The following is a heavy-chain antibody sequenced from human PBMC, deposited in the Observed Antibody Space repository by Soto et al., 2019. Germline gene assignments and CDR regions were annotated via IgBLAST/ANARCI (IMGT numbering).Heavy chain of an antibody. D-gene: IGHD5-18*01. CDR1: GGSISSNS. J-gene: IGHJ4*02. V-gene: IGHV4-59*01. CDR2: IYYSGST. CDR3: AKFDGYTLFDY. Sequence: SETLSLTCTVSGGSISSNSWSWIRQPPGKGLEWIAYIYYSGSTNYNPSLKGRGTISLDTSKSQFSLRLSSVTAADSAVYYCAKFDGYTLFDYWSQGTLVTVSS.